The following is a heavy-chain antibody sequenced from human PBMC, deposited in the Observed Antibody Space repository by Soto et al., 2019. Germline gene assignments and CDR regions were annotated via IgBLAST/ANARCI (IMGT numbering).Heavy chain of an antibody. Sequence: EVKLVESGGGLVQPGGYLRLSCATSGFTFSNYWMTWVRQAPGRGREWVANISEDGSEKGYVDSVTGRLTIARDNTGNSLILQMNNLRAEDTAVYYCARDIPRGASYLDYLGEGTLFTVAS. J-gene: IGHJ4*01. CDR3: ARDIPRGASYLDY. V-gene: IGHV3-7*01. CDR1: GFTFSNYW. CDR2: ISEDGSEK. D-gene: IGHD2-2*01.